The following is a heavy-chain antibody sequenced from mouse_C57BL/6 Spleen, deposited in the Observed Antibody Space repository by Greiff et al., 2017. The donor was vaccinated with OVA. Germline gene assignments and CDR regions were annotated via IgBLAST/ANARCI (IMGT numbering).Heavy chain of an antibody. CDR2: INPNTGGT. CDR1: GYTFTDYD. J-gene: IGHJ3*01. V-gene: IGHV1-26*01. CDR3: ARALYDDYDGWFAY. D-gene: IGHD2-4*01. Sequence: VQLQQSGPELVKPGASVKISCKASGYTFTDYDMNWVKQTHGKSLEWIGAINPNTGGTGYNQKFKGKATLTVDKSSSTSYMELRSLTSEDSAVYYCARALYDDYDGWFAYWGQGTLVTVSA.